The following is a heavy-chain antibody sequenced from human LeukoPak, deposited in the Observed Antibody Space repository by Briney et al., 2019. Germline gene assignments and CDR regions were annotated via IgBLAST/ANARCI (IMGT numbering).Heavy chain of an antibody. V-gene: IGHV1-18*01. D-gene: IGHD4-17*01. CDR2: ISAYNGNT. J-gene: IGHJ4*02. CDR1: GYTFTSYD. Sequence: GASVKVSCKASGYTFTSYDITWVRQAPGQGLEWMGWISAYNGNTNYARKFQGRVTMTTDTSTSTAYMELRSLRSDDTAVYYCARGGPPISGDYNGVDYWGQGPLVTVSS. CDR3: ARGGPPISGDYNGVDY.